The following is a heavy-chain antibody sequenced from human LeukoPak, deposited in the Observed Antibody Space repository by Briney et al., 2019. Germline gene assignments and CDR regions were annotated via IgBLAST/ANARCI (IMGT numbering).Heavy chain of an antibody. V-gene: IGHV3-30-3*01. CDR2: TPYDGNNK. CDR1: GFSFSSYA. D-gene: IGHD5-12*01. CDR3: ARDGNSAYDLTYYYGMDV. J-gene: IGHJ6*02. Sequence: GGSLRLSCAASGFSFSSYAMHWVRQAPGKGLEWVGVTPYDGNNKYYADSVKGRFTISRDNSKNTLYLQMNSLRAEDTALYYCARDGNSAYDLTYYYGMDVWGQGTTVTVSS.